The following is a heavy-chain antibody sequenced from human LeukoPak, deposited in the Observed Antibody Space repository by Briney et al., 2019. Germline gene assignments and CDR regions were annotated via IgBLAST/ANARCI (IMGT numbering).Heavy chain of an antibody. J-gene: IGHJ4*02. Sequence: GGSLRLSCAASGFTFSSYAMSWVRQAPGKGLKWVSAISGSGVSTYYADSVKGRFTISRDNSKNTLYLQMNSLRAEDTAVYYCAREVLPAAMGIDYWGQGTLVTVSS. CDR2: ISGSGVST. V-gene: IGHV3-23*01. D-gene: IGHD2-2*01. CDR3: AREVLPAAMGIDY. CDR1: GFTFSSYA.